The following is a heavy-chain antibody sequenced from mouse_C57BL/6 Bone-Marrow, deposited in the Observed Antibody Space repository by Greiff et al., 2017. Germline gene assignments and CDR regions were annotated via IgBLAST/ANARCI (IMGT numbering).Heavy chain of an antibody. CDR2: INPRNGGT. CDR1: GYTFTSYW. V-gene: IGHV1-53*01. Sequence: QVQLQQPGTELVKPGASVKLSCKASGYTFTSYWMHWVKQRPGQGLEWIGNINPRNGGTNYHEKFKSKATLTVDKSSSTAYMQLSSLTSEDSAVYYCASITTAVRGYYFDYWGQGTTLTVSS. CDR3: ASITTAVRGYYFDY. J-gene: IGHJ2*01. D-gene: IGHD1-1*01.